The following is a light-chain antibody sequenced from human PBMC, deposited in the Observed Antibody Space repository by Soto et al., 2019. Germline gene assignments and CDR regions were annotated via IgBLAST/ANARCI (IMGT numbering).Light chain of an antibody. CDR2: GAS. CDR3: QQANRFPIT. J-gene: IGKJ5*01. Sequence: DIQMTQSPSSVSASVGDRVTVTCRASQGISNWLAWYQQKAGRAPKLLISGASNLQSGVPSRFSGSRSGTDFNLTISILQPVDFATYYCQQANRFPITFGQGTRLEIK. V-gene: IGKV1-12*01. CDR1: QGISNW.